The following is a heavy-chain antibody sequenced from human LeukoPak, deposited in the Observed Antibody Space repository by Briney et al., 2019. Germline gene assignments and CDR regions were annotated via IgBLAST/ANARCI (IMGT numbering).Heavy chain of an antibody. CDR2: IYYSGST. V-gene: IGHV4-31*03. D-gene: IGHD3-9*01. CDR3: ARDSPYYDILTGYYNRWFDP. Sequence: SETLSLTCTVSGGSISSGGYYWSWIRQHPGEGLEWIGYIYYSGSTYYNPSLKSRVTISVDTSKNQFSLKLSSVTAADTAVYYCARDSPYYDILTGYYNRWFDPWGQGTLVTVSS. CDR1: GGSISSGGYY. J-gene: IGHJ5*02.